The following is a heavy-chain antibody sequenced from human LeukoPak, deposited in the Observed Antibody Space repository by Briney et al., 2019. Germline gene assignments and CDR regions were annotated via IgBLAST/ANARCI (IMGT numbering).Heavy chain of an antibody. V-gene: IGHV1-46*01. Sequence: ASVKVSCKASGYTFTSYYIHWVRLAPGQGLEWMGIINPSGGGTSYAQKFQGRVTMTRDTSTSTVYMELSSLRSEDTAVYYCARDRRYNSGWGHFDYWGQGTLVTVSS. D-gene: IGHD6-19*01. CDR1: GYTFTSYY. CDR2: INPSGGGT. J-gene: IGHJ4*02. CDR3: ARDRRYNSGWGHFDY.